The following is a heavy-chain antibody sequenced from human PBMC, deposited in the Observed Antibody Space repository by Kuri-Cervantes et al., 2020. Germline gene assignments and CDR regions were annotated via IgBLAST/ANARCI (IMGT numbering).Heavy chain of an antibody. J-gene: IGHJ6*03. CDR3: AKDYSSSYSYYYMDV. CDR1: GYTFTAHY. CDR2: INPNSGGT. D-gene: IGHD6-6*01. Sequence: ASVKVSCKASGYTFTAHYIHWVRLAPGQGLEWMGWINPNSGGTNYAQNFLGRVTMTRDTSIDTAYMELSRLTSDDTAVYYCAKDYSSSYSYYYMDVWGEGTTVTVSS. V-gene: IGHV1-2*02.